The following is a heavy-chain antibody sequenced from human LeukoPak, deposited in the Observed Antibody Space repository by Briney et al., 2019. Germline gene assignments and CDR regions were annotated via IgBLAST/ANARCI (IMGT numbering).Heavy chain of an antibody. CDR3: ARGGGSIVVVPAAPLDY. D-gene: IGHD2-2*01. Sequence: GGSLRLSCAASGFTFSSYAMHWVRQAPGKGLEWVAVISYDGSNKYYADSVKGRFTISRDNSKNTLYLQMNSLRAEDTAVYYCARGGGSIVVVPAAPLDYWGQGTLVTVSS. V-gene: IGHV3-30-3*01. CDR2: ISYDGSNK. CDR1: GFTFSSYA. J-gene: IGHJ4*02.